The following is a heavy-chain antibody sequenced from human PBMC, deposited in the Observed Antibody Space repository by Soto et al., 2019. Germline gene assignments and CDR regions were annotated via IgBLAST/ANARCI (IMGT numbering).Heavy chain of an antibody. Sequence: SVKVSCKASGGTFSSYAISWVRQATGQGLEWMGGIIPIFGTANYAQKFQGRVTITADESTSTAYMELSSLRSEDTAVYYCARNYGSGSVPNYLTLNHNWFDPWGQGTLVTVSS. J-gene: IGHJ5*02. CDR2: IIPIFGTA. CDR3: ARNYGSGSVPNYLTLNHNWFDP. CDR1: GGTFSSYA. V-gene: IGHV1-69*13. D-gene: IGHD3-10*01.